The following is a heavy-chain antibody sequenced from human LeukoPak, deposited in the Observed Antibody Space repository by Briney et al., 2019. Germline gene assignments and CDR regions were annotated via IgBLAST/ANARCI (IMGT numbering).Heavy chain of an antibody. V-gene: IGHV3-30*04. CDR3: ARIDYGDYGLGY. CDR2: ISYDGSNK. J-gene: IGHJ4*02. D-gene: IGHD4-17*01. Sequence: GGSLRLSCAASGFTFSSYAMHWVRQAPGKGLEWVAVISYDGSNKYYADSVKGRFTISRDNSKNTLYLQMNSLRAEDTAVYYCARIDYGDYGLGYWGQGTLVTASS. CDR1: GFTFSSYA.